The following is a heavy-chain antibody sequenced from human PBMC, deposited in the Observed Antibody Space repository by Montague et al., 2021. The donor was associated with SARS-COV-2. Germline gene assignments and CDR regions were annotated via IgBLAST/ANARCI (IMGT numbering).Heavy chain of an antibody. J-gene: IGHJ4*02. CDR1: GGSISPYY. Sequence: SETLSLTCTVSGGSISPYYWNWIRQPPGKELEWIGYIYYTGGTEYNPSLKSRVSMSVDTSKNQFSLRLTSVGATDTAVYYCARIAMAATFDSWGQGALVTVSS. D-gene: IGHD6-19*01. CDR3: ARIAMAATFDS. V-gene: IGHV4-59*13. CDR2: IYYTGGT.